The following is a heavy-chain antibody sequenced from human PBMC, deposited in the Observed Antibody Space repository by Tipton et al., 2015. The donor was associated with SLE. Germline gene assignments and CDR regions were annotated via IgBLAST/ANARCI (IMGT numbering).Heavy chain of an antibody. Sequence: TLSLTCAVYGGSFSGYYWSWIRQPPGKGLEWIGEINHSGSTNYNPSLKSRVTISVDTSKNQFSLKLSSVTAADTAVYYCARGMGIAAGHYMDVWGKGTTVSVS. J-gene: IGHJ6*03. CDR3: ARGMGIAAGHYMDV. CDR1: GGSFSGYY. V-gene: IGHV4-34*01. D-gene: IGHD6-13*01. CDR2: INHSGST.